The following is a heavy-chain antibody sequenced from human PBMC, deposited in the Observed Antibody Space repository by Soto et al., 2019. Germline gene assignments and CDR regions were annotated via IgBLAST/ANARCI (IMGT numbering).Heavy chain of an antibody. CDR3: ARGGSGYGDYVGSSDS. CDR1: GGSFSGYY. CDR2: INHSGST. Sequence: QVQLQQWGAGLLKPSETLSLTCAVYGGSFSGYYWSWIRQPPGKGLEWIGEINHSGSTNYHPSLTTRLTISVDTSKTQLSLELSSGTAADTAVYYCARGGSGYGDYVGSSDSWGQGTLVTVSS. V-gene: IGHV4-34*01. J-gene: IGHJ4*02. D-gene: IGHD4-17*01.